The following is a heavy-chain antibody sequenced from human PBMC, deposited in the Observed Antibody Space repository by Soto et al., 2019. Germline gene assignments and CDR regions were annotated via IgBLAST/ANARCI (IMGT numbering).Heavy chain of an antibody. CDR3: ARAARRAVAGRGNWFDP. CDR2: INPNSGGT. D-gene: IGHD6-6*01. J-gene: IGHJ5*02. CDR1: GYTFTGYY. Sequence: ASVKVSCKASGYTFTGYYMHWVRQAPGQGLEWMGWINPNSGGTNYAQKFQGRVTMTRYTSISTAYMELSRLRSDDTAVYYCARAARRAVAGRGNWFDPWGQGTLVPVS. V-gene: IGHV1-2*02.